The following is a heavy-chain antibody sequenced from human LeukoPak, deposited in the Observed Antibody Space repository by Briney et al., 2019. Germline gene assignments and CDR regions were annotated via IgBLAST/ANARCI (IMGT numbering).Heavy chain of an antibody. Sequence: GASVKVSCKAAGYTFTGDYMHWVRQAPGQGLEWMGWINPNSGGTNYAQKFQGRVTMTRDTSISTAYMELSRLRSDDTAVYYCARVVNRIAAVFDYWGQGTLVTVSS. CDR3: ARVVNRIAAVFDY. D-gene: IGHD6-13*01. J-gene: IGHJ4*02. CDR1: GYTFTGDY. CDR2: INPNSGGT. V-gene: IGHV1-2*02.